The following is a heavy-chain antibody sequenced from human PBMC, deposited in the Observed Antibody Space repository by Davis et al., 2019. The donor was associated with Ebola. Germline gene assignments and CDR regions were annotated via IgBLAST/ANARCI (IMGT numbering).Heavy chain of an antibody. CDR2: IIPILGIA. CDR3: AGARREQQLVGSNWFDP. V-gene: IGHV1-69*04. J-gene: IGHJ5*02. D-gene: IGHD6-13*01. Sequence: SVKVSCKASGYTFTSYDINWVRQAPGQGLEWMGRIIPILGIANYAQKFQGRVTITADKSTSTAYMELSSLRSDDTAVYYCAGARREQQLVGSNWFDPWGQGTLVTVSS. CDR1: GYTFTSYD.